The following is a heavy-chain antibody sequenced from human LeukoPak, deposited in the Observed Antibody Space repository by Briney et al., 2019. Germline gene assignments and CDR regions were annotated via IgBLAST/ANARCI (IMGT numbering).Heavy chain of an antibody. D-gene: IGHD2-15*01. CDR2: ISPSTGTT. J-gene: IGHJ4*02. CDR1: GYIFTTYY. V-gene: IGHV1-46*01. Sequence: ASVKVPCKASGYIFTTYYMHWVRQAPGQGLEWMGVISPSTGTTSYAQRFQGRVTMTRDTSTSTVYMELSSLTSEDTAMYFCTGDADGTVVYDHWGQGTRVTVSS. CDR3: TGDADGTVVYDH.